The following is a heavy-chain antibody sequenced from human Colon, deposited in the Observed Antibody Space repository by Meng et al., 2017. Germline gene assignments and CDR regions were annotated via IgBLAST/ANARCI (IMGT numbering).Heavy chain of an antibody. CDR3: ARGNWGHYFFDS. D-gene: IGHD7-27*01. Sequence: GSLRLSCTVSGGSISSYSWNWVRQPPGKGLGWIGYVYYGESSSYNPSLKSRVTISVATSKTQFSLMLTSLTAADTAMYYCARGNWGHYFFDSWGQGALVTVSS. CDR1: GGSISSYS. CDR2: VYYGESS. J-gene: IGHJ4*02. V-gene: IGHV4-59*01.